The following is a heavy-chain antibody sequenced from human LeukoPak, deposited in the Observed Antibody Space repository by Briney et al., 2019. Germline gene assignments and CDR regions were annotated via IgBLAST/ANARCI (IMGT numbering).Heavy chain of an antibody. D-gene: IGHD3-22*01. CDR3: ARTRYDSSGYYPHYFDY. V-gene: IGHV4-39*07. CDR1: GGSISSSYYY. Sequence: SETLSLTCTVSGGSISSSYYYWGWIRQPPGKGLEWIGSIYYSGSTYYNPSLKSRVTISVDTSKNQFSLKLSSVTAADTAVYYCARTRYDSSGYYPHYFDYWGQGTLVTVSS. J-gene: IGHJ4*02. CDR2: IYYSGST.